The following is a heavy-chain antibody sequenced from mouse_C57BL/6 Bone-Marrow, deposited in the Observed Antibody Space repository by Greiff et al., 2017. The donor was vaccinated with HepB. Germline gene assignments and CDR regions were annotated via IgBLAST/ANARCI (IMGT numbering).Heavy chain of an antibody. Sequence: EVKLVESGPVLVKPGASVKMSCKASGYTFTDYYMNWVKQSHGKSLEWIGVINPYNGGTSYNQKFKGKATLTVDKSSSTAYMELNSLTSEDSAVYYCARGYYDYAMDYWGQGTSVTVSS. CDR2: INPYNGGT. V-gene: IGHV1-19*01. CDR3: ARGYYDYAMDY. D-gene: IGHD2-3*01. CDR1: GYTFTDYY. J-gene: IGHJ4*01.